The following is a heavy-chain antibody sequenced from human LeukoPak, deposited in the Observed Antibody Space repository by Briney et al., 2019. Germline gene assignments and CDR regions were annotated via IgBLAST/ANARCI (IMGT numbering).Heavy chain of an antibody. CDR2: ISSSGSTI. CDR1: GFTFSDYY. V-gene: IGHV3-11*04. J-gene: IGHJ4*02. CDR3: ARRGITGTPLDY. D-gene: IGHD1-20*01. Sequence: GGSLRLSCEASGFTFSDYYMSWIRQAPGKGLEWVSYISSSGSTIYHADSVKGRFTISRDNAKNSLYLQMNSLRAEDTAVYYCARRGITGTPLDYWGQGTLVTVSS.